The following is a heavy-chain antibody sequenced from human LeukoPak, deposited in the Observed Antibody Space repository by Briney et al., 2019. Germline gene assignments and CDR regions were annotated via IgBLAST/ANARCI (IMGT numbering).Heavy chain of an antibody. CDR3: ARRPTGDPKFDY. J-gene: IGHJ4*02. Sequence: SETLSLTCSVSGGSISNYFWTWIRQPPENGLEWIGYIYSSGSTYYNPSLKSRVTISVDTSKNRFSLKLSTVTAADTAVYYCARRPTGDPKFDYWGQGTLVTVYS. CDR1: GGSISNYF. CDR2: IYSSGST. D-gene: IGHD7-27*01. V-gene: IGHV4-59*08.